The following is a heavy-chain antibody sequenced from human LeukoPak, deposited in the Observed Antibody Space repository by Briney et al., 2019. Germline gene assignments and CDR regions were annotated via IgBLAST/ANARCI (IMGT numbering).Heavy chain of an antibody. D-gene: IGHD4-17*01. CDR1: GGTFSVYV. J-gene: IGHJ4*02. CDR2: IIPLYGTP. V-gene: IGHV1-69*13. Sequence: ASVKVSCKASGGTFSVYVFSWVRQAPGQGLEWMGGIIPLYGTPNYAQKFQGRVTITADESTSTAYMELSSLRSEDTAVYYCARPDYGDYSLGDWGQGTLVTVSS. CDR3: ARPDYGDYSLGD.